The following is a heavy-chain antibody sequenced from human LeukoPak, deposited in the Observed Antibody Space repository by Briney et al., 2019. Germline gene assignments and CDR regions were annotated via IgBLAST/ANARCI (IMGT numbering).Heavy chain of an antibody. V-gene: IGHV3-48*04. Sequence: GGSLRLSCAASGFTFSSYSMNWVRQAPGKGLEWVSYISSSGSTIYYADSVKGRFTISRDNAKNSLYLQMNSLRAEDTAVYYCARGYDILHPFDYWGQGTLVTVSS. J-gene: IGHJ4*02. CDR2: ISSSGSTI. D-gene: IGHD3-9*01. CDR1: GFTFSSYS. CDR3: ARGYDILHPFDY.